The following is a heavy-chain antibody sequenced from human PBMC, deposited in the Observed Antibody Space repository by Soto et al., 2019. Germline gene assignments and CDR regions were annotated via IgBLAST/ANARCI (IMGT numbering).Heavy chain of an antibody. CDR1: GFTFSSYA. V-gene: IGHV3-23*01. CDR3: AKDRSITMVRGVPFDY. Sequence: PGGSLRLSCAASGFTFSSYAMSWVRQAPGKGLEWVSAISGSGGSTYYADSVKGRFTISRDNSKNTLYLQMNSLRAEDTAVYYCAKDRSITMVRGVPFDYWGQGTLVTVSS. D-gene: IGHD3-10*01. CDR2: ISGSGGST. J-gene: IGHJ4*02.